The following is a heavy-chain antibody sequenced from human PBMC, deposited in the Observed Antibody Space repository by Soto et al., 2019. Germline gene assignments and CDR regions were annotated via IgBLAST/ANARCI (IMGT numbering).Heavy chain of an antibody. J-gene: IGHJ1*01. CDR3: ARVVDGSGSYYFQH. Sequence: QVQLQESGPGLVKPSQTLSLTCTVSGDSISSGGYYWSWIRQHPGKGLEWIGYIYYSGRTYYSPALKSRVTTSLDTSKNQFSLKRSSVTAADTAVYYCARVVDGSGSYYFQHWGQGTLVTVSS. CDR1: GDSISSGGYY. D-gene: IGHD3-10*01. CDR2: IYYSGRT. V-gene: IGHV4-31*03.